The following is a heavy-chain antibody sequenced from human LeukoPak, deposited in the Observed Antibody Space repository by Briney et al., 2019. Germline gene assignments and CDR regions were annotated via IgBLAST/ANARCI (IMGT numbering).Heavy chain of an antibody. CDR3: ARVVLTGYQSGNLDY. Sequence: GGSLRLSCAGSGFTFSAYDLSWVRQAQGQGLEWVAAISRSGSTPYYTASVKGRFTISRDNSKNTLYLQMNSLRAEDTAVYYCARVVLTGYQSGNLDYWGQGTLVTVSS. D-gene: IGHD3-9*01. CDR1: GFTFSAYD. J-gene: IGHJ4*02. V-gene: IGHV3-23*01. CDR2: ISRSGSTP.